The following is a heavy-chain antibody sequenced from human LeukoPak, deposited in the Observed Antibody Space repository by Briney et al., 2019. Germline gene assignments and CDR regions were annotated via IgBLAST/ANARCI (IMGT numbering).Heavy chain of an antibody. CDR3: AKDPGYDILTGYFDY. V-gene: IGHV3-30*02. CDR1: GFTFSSYG. Sequence: GGSLRLSCAASGFTFSSYGMHWVRQAPGKGLEWVAFIRYDGNNKYSADSVKGRFTISRDNSKNTLYLQVNSLRAEDTAFYYCAKDPGYDILTGYFDYWGQGTLVTVSS. J-gene: IGHJ4*02. D-gene: IGHD3-9*01. CDR2: IRYDGNNK.